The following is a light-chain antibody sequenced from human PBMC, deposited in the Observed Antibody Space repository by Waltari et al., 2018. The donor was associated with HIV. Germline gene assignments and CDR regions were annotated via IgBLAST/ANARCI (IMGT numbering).Light chain of an antibody. CDR2: EVN. Sequence: QSALTQPASVSGSPGQSITISCTGTNSDIGTYNYVSWYQQQSAKAPRLLISEVNNRPSGVSKRFSGSKAGNTASLSISGLQAEDEGKYYCSSYTATKILVFGGGTNVTVL. CDR1: NSDIGTYNY. CDR3: SSYTATKILV. J-gene: IGLJ2*01. V-gene: IGLV2-14*03.